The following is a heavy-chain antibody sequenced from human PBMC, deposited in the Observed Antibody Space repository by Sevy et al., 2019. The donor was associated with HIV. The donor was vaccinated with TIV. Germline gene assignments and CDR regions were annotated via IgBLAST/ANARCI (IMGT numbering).Heavy chain of an antibody. CDR2: ISGSGRFT. D-gene: IGHD2-15*01. CDR3: AKGFCSGATCPRDYYYYGMDV. Sequence: GGSLRLSCSASEFTFSSYAMSWVRQAPGKGLEWVSSISGSGRFTYYADLVEGGFIFSRDNSKNTLSVQMNSLRAEDTAVYYCAKGFCSGATCPRDYYYYGMDVWGQGTTVTVSS. CDR1: EFTFSSYA. V-gene: IGHV3-23*01. J-gene: IGHJ6*02.